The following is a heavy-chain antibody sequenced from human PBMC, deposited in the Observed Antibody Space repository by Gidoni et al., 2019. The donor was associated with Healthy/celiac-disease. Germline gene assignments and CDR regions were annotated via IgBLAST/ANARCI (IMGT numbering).Heavy chain of an antibody. V-gene: IGHV3-43*01. CDR3: AKDWYQWLVEGVPDY. CDR1: GFTFDDYT. CDR2: ISWDGGST. D-gene: IGHD6-19*01. Sequence: EVQLVASGGVVVQPGGSLRLSCAASGFTFDDYTMHWVRQAPGKGLEWVSLISWDGGSTYYADSVKGRFTISRDNSKNSLYLQMNSLRTEDTALYYCAKDWYQWLVEGVPDYWGQGTLVTVSS. J-gene: IGHJ4*02.